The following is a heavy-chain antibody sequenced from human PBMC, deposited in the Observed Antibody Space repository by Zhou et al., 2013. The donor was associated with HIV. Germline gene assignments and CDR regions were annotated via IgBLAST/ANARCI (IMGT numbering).Heavy chain of an antibody. Sequence: VQLVQSGNVLKRPGSSVKISCKTSGGTFENYPISWVRQAPGHGLEWVGGVIPVLQIAHYSQKFKGRVTVSADKSKTISYLELTSLRSEDTALYFCASGTHDLRALSWLSDIWGQGTLVIVPQ. J-gene: IGHJ4*02. V-gene: IGHV1-69*14. D-gene: IGHD3-16*02. CDR2: VIPVLQIA. CDR1: GGTFENYP. CDR3: ASGTHDLRALSWLSDI.